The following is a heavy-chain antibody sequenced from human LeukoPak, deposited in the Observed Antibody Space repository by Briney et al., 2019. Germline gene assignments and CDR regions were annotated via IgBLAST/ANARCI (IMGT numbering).Heavy chain of an antibody. CDR3: ARVGSLAGSRHFDY. V-gene: IGHV4-61*02. J-gene: IGHJ4*02. CDR1: GGSISSGSYY. Sequence: PSETLSLTCTVSGGSISSGSYYWGWIRQPAGKGLEWIGRIYTSGSTNYNPSLKSRVTISVDTSKNQFSLKLSSVTAADTAVYYCARVGSLAGSRHFDYWGQGTLVTVSS. D-gene: IGHD3-16*01. CDR2: IYTSGST.